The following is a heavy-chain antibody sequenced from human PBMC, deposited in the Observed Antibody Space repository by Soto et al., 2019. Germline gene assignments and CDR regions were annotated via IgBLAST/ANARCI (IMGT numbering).Heavy chain of an antibody. Sequence: SETLSLTCTVSGGSISSYYWSWIRQSPGKGLEWIGYIYYSGSTNYNPSLKSRVTISVDTSKNQFSLKLSSVTAADTAVYYCASGDAVRGPYTMVRGPMDYWGQGTLVTVSS. V-gene: IGHV4-59*08. CDR3: ASGDAVRGPYTMVRGPMDY. D-gene: IGHD3-10*01. CDR1: GGSISSYY. J-gene: IGHJ4*02. CDR2: IYYSGST.